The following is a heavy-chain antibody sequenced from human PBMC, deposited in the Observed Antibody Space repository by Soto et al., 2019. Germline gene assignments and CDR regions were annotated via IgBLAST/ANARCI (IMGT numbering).Heavy chain of an antibody. CDR3: ARGGASSKWFAP. V-gene: IGHV4-31*03. D-gene: IGHD2-15*01. J-gene: IGHJ5*02. Sequence: SETLSLTCTVSGGSITSGGSFWSWIRQHPWKGPEWIAFIGYSGATSYNPSLASRVTISADTYKSQFSLNLRSVTAADTAVYYCARGGASSKWFAPWGPGXLATV. CDR1: GGSITSGGSF. CDR2: IGYSGAT.